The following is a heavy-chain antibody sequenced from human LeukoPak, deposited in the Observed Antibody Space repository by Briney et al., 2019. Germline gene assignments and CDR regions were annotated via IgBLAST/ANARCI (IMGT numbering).Heavy chain of an antibody. Sequence: GRSLRLSCAASGFTFSSYAMHWVRQAPGKGLEWVAAIWYDGSNKYYADSVKGRFTISRDNSKNTLYLQMNSLRAEDTAVYYCARGPLIAAAGTLDYWGQGTLVTVSS. J-gene: IGHJ4*02. V-gene: IGHV3-33*08. D-gene: IGHD6-13*01. CDR2: IWYDGSNK. CDR1: GFTFSSYA. CDR3: ARGPLIAAAGTLDY.